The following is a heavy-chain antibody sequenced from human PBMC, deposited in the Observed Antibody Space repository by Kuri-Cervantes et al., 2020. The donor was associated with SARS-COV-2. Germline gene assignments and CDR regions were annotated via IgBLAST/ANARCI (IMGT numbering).Heavy chain of an antibody. Sequence: ASVKVSCKASGYTFTGYYMHWVRQAPGQGLEWMGWINPNSGGTNYAQKFQGRVTMTRDTSISTAYMELSRLRSDDTAVYYCAREPPDYGSPFDFDYRGQGTLVTVSS. CDR1: GYTFTGYY. V-gene: IGHV1-2*02. D-gene: IGHD4-17*01. CDR3: AREPPDYGSPFDFDY. J-gene: IGHJ4*02. CDR2: INPNSGGT.